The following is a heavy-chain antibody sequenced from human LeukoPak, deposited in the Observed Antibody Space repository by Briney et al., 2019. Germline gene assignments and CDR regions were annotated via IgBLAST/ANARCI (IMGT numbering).Heavy chain of an antibody. CDR3: ARDGVGARHGY. V-gene: IGHV3-74*01. D-gene: IGHD1-26*01. Sequence: GGSLRLSCAASGFPFSTYWMHWVRQTPGKGLVWVSRISRDGTTTTYADSVKGRFTISRDNAKNTLYLEMNSLRAEDTAVYFCARDGVGARHGYWGQGTLVTVSS. J-gene: IGHJ4*02. CDR2: ISRDGTTT. CDR1: GFPFSTYW.